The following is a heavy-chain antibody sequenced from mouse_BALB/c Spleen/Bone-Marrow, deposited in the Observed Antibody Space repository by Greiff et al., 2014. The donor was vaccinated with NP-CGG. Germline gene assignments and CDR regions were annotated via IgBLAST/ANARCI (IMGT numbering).Heavy chain of an antibody. J-gene: IGHJ3*01. CDR1: GYTFTSYW. V-gene: IGHV1-69*02. D-gene: IGHD2-3*01. Sequence: QVQLQQSGAELVRPGASVKLSCKASGYTFTSYWINWVKQRPGQGLEWIGNIYPSDSYTNYNQKFKDKATLTVDKSSSTAYMHLSSPTSEDSAVYYCTRDDGSPFAYWGQGTLVTVSA. CDR3: TRDDGSPFAY. CDR2: IYPSDSYT.